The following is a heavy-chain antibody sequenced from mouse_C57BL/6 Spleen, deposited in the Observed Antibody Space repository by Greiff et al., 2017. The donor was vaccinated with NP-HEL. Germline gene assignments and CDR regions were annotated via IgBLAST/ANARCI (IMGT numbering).Heavy chain of an antibody. D-gene: IGHD2-4*01. J-gene: IGHJ1*03. CDR3: TREGGLRRRYFDV. CDR2: IDPETGGT. CDR1: GYTFTDYE. V-gene: IGHV1-15*01. Sequence: QVHVKQSGAELVRPGASVTLSCKASGYTFTDYEMHWVKQTPVHGLEWIGAIDPETGGTAYNQKFKGKAILTADKSSSTAYMELRSLTSEDSAVYYCTREGGLRRRYFDVWGTGTTVTVSS.